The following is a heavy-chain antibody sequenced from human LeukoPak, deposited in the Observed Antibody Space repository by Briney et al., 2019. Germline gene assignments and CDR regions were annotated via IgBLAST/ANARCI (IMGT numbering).Heavy chain of an antibody. V-gene: IGHV1-8*01. Sequence: GASVEVSCKASGYTFTTYDINWVRQATGQGLEWMGWMNPNSGNTGYTQKLQGRVTMTRNTSISTAYMELSSLRSEDTAVYYCARGRGSGHKENWFDPWGQGTLVTVSS. CDR1: GYTFTTYD. J-gene: IGHJ5*02. CDR3: ARGRGSGHKENWFDP. CDR2: MNPNSGNT. D-gene: IGHD6-19*01.